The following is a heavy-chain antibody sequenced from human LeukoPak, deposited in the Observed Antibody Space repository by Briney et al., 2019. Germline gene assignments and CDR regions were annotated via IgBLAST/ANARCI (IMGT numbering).Heavy chain of an antibody. Sequence: GGSLRLSCAASGFTFSSYAMHWVRQAPGKGLEWVAVISYDGSNKYYAASVKGRFTISRDNSKNTLYLQMNSLRAEDTAVYYCARDGSTISGIGTYWGQGTLVTVSS. D-gene: IGHD5/OR15-5a*01. CDR3: ARDGSTISGIGTY. CDR1: GFTFSSYA. J-gene: IGHJ4*02. CDR2: ISYDGSNK. V-gene: IGHV3-30*04.